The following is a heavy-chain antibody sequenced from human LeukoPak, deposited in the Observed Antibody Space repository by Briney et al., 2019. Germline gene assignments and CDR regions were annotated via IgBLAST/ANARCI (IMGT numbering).Heavy chain of an antibody. CDR2: TQSGGTT. Sequence: GGSLRLSCAASGFTVSNNYMSWVRQAAGKGLEWVSVTQSGGTTYYSDSVKGRFTISRDNSRNTLYLQMNSLRVEDTAVYYCARGSGSHWGQGILVTVSS. V-gene: IGHV3-53*01. CDR3: ARGSGSH. CDR1: GFTVSNNY. D-gene: IGHD7-27*01. J-gene: IGHJ4*02.